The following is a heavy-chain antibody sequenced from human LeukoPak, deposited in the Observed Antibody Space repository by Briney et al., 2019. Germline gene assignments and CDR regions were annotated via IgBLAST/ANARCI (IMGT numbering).Heavy chain of an antibody. D-gene: IGHD6-13*01. CDR1: GGSISSSSYY. J-gene: IGHJ3*02. CDR3: ATTRPSIAAAGFNI. Sequence: SETLSLTCTVSGGSISSSSYYWGWIRQPPGKGLEWIGGIYYSGSTYYNPSLKSRVTISVDRSKNQFSLKLSSVTAADTAVYYCATTRPSIAAAGFNIWGQGTMVTVSS. CDR2: IYYSGST. V-gene: IGHV4-39*07.